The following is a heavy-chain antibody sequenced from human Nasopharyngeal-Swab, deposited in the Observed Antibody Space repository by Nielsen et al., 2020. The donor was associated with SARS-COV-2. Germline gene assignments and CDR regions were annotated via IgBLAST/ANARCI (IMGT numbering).Heavy chain of an antibody. J-gene: IGHJ6*03. D-gene: IGHD3-10*01. V-gene: IGHV4-39*07. Sequence: WIRQPPGKGLEWIGRIYYSGSTYYNPSLKSRVTISVDTSKNQFSLKLSSVTAADTAVYYWARERGRGGIWNYYYYYMDVWGKGTTVTVSS. CDR3: ARERGRGGIWNYYYYYMDV. CDR2: IYYSGST.